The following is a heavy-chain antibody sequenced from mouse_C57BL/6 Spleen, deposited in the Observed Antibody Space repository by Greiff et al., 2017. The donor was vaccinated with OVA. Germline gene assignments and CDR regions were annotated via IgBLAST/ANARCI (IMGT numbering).Heavy chain of an antibody. D-gene: IGHD1-1*01. Sequence: QVQLQQPGAELVKPGASVKLSCKASGYTFTSYWMHWVKQRPGQGLEWIGMIHPNSGSTNYNEKFKSKATLTVDKSSSTDYMQLSSLTSEDSAVYYCARECADYGRLAFAYWGQGTLVTVSA. CDR1: GYTFTSYW. V-gene: IGHV1-64*01. CDR2: IHPNSGST. CDR3: ARECADYGRLAFAY. J-gene: IGHJ3*01.